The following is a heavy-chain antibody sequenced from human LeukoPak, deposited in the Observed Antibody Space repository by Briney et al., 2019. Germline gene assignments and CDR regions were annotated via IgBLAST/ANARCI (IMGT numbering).Heavy chain of an antibody. V-gene: IGHV1-18*04. D-gene: IGHD3-16*02. CDR1: GYTFTGYY. CDR3: ARLGRVITFGGVIDYYFDS. J-gene: IGHJ4*02. CDR2: ISVYNGNT. Sequence: ASVKVSCKASGYTFTGYYMHWVRQAPGQGLEWMGWISVYNGNTNYAQKLQGRVTMTTDTSTSTAYMELRSLRSDDTAVYYCARLGRVITFGGVIDYYFDSWGQGTLVTVSS.